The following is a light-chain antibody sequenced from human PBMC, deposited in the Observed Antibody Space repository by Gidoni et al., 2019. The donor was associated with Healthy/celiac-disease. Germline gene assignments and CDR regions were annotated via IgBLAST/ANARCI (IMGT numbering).Light chain of an antibody. J-gene: IGKJ4*01. CDR2: AAS. V-gene: IGKV1-6*01. CDR1: QGIRND. CDR3: LQDYNYPRT. Sequence: AIQMPQSPPSLSASVGDRVTITCRASQGIRNDLGWYQQKPGKAPKLLIYAASSLQSGVPSRFSGSGSGTDFTLTISSLQPEDFATYYCLQDYNYPRTFXGXTKVEIK.